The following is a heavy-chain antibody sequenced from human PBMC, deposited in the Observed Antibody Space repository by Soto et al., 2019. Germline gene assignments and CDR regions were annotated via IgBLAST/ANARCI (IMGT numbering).Heavy chain of an antibody. Sequence: PSETLSLTCTVSGGSISSYYWSWIRQPPGKGLEWIGYIYYSGSTNYNPSLKSRFTISVDTSKNQFSLKLSSVTAADTAVYYCARLRGNYYYMDVWGKGTTVTVSS. CDR3: ARLRGNYYYMDV. CDR2: IYYSGST. D-gene: IGHD3-10*01. CDR1: GGSISSYY. V-gene: IGHV4-59*01. J-gene: IGHJ6*03.